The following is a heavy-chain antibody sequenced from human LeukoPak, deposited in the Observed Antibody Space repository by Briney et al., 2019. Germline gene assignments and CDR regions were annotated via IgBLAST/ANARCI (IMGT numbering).Heavy chain of an antibody. J-gene: IGHJ3*02. CDR3: ARDRIQLWLRGDAFDI. CDR1: GGTFSSYA. Sequence: SVKVFCKASGGTFSSYAISWVRQAPGQGLEWMGRIIPIFGTANYAQKFQGRVTITTDESTSTAYMELSSLRSEDTAVYYCARDRIQLWLRGDAFDIWGQGTMVTVSS. CDR2: IIPIFGTA. D-gene: IGHD5-18*01. V-gene: IGHV1-69*05.